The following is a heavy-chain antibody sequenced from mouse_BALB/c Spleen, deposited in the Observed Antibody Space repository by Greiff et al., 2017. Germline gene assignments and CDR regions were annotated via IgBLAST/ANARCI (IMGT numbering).Heavy chain of an antibody. CDR3: ARMVTTAWFAY. J-gene: IGHJ3*01. D-gene: IGHD2-2*01. V-gene: IGHV7-3*02. Sequence: EVKVVESGGGLVQPGGSLRLSCATSGFTFTDYYMSWVRQPPGKALEWLGFIRNKANGYTTEYSASVKGRFTISRDNSQSILYLQMNTLRAEDSATYYCARMVTTAWFAYWGQGTLVTVSA. CDR2: IRNKANGYTT. CDR1: GFTFTDYY.